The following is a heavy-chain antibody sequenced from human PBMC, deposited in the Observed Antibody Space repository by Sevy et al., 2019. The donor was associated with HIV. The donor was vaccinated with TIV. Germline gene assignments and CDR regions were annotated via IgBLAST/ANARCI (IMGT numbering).Heavy chain of an antibody. D-gene: IGHD2-21*01. CDR3: ARQGGIVDRAFDY. Sequence: SETLSLTCTISGGSISSSSYDWGWIRQPPGKGLEWIGSMFYSGSTYYNPSLTSRVIISVDMSKNHFSVKLSSVTAADTAVYYCARQGGIVDRAFDYWGQGTLVTVSS. CDR1: GGSISSSSYD. CDR2: MFYSGST. V-gene: IGHV4-39*01. J-gene: IGHJ4*02.